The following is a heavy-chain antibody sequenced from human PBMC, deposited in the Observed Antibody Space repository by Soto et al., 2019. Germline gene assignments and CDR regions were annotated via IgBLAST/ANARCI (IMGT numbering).Heavy chain of an antibody. J-gene: IGHJ5*02. CDR1: GYTFTSYA. CDR2: INAGNGNT. CDR3: ARDYTIDYDFWSGYPTQYNWFDP. D-gene: IGHD3-3*01. Sequence: ASVKVSCKASGYTFTSYAMHWVRQAPGQRLEWMGWINAGNGNTKYSQKLQGRVTITRDTSASTAYMELRSLRSDDTAVYYCARDYTIDYDFWSGYPTQYNWFDPWGQGTLVTVSS. V-gene: IGHV1-3*01.